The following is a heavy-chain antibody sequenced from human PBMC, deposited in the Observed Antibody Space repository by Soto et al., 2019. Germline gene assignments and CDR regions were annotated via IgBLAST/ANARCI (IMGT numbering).Heavy chain of an antibody. CDR2: IYYSGST. V-gene: IGHV4-30-4*01. CDR3: ARVVKYYYDSSGQYYYYGMDV. CDR1: GGSISSGDYY. J-gene: IGHJ6*02. Sequence: SETLSLTCTVSGGSISSGDYYWSWIRQPPGKGLEWIGYIYYSGSTYYNPSLKSRVTISVDTSKNQFSLKLSSVTAADTAVYYCARVVKYYYDSSGQYYYYGMDVWGQGTTVTVSS. D-gene: IGHD3-22*01.